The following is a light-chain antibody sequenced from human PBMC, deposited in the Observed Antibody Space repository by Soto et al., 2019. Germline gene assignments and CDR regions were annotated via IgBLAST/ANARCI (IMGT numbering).Light chain of an antibody. CDR3: CSYAGSSTYV. CDR1: SSNIGAGYV. J-gene: IGLJ1*01. Sequence: QSALTQPPSVSGAPGQRVTISCTGSSSNIGAGYVVHWYQQLPGAAPKLLIFSDNNRPSGVPDRFSGSKSGTSASLAITGLRAEDEADYYCCSYAGSSTYVFGTGTKVTVL. V-gene: IGLV1-40*01. CDR2: SDN.